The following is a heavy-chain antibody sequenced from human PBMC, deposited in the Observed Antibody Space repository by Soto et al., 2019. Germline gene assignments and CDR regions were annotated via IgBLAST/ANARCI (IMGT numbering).Heavy chain of an antibody. D-gene: IGHD6-6*01. CDR1: GGSVNSDNYY. Sequence: PSETLSLTCTVSGGSVNSDNYYWSWIRQPPGRGLEWIGYIYYTGSTNYNPSLKSRVTISVDTSRNQFSLKLNSVTAADTAVYYCAREFSNSPEAFDSWGQGSLVTVSS. CDR2: IYYTGST. J-gene: IGHJ4*02. V-gene: IGHV4-61*01. CDR3: AREFSNSPEAFDS.